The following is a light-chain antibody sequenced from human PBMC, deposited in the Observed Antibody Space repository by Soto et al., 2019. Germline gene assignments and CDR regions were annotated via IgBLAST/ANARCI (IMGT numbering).Light chain of an antibody. CDR1: QSVSSSS. CDR3: TQYGRSPQWP. Sequence: EIVLTQSPGTLSLSPGERASLSCRASQSVSSSSLAWYQQKPGQSPRLLIYGASSRATGIPDRYSGSGSGTDFTLTISRLEPEDFAVYYCTQYGRSPQWPVRQGTKVEVK. CDR2: GAS. V-gene: IGKV3-20*01. J-gene: IGKJ1*01.